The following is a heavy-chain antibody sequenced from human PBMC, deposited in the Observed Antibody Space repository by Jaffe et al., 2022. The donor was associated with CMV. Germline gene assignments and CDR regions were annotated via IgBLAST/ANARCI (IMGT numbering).Heavy chain of an antibody. CDR2: INSDGSST. V-gene: IGHV3-74*01. CDR3: ARALMITFGGVIVPASYYYGMDV. Sequence: EVQLVESGGGLVQPGGSLRLSCAASGFTFSSYWMHWVRQAPGKGLVWVSRINSDGSSTSYADSVKGRFTISRDNAKNTLYLQMNSLRAEDTAVYYCARALMITFGGVIVPASYYYGMDVWGQGTTVTVSS. D-gene: IGHD3-16*02. CDR1: GFTFSSYW. J-gene: IGHJ6*02.